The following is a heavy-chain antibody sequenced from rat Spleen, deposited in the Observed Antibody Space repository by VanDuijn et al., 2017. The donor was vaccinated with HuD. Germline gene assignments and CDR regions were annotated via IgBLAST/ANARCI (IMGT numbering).Heavy chain of an antibody. J-gene: IGHJ2*01. D-gene: IGHD1-2*01. Sequence: EVQLVESGGGLVQPGRSLKLSCAASGFTFSNYGTHWIRQAPTQGLEWVASITNSGGSTFFRDSVKGRFTVSRDNAKSTLYLQMDSLRSEDTATYFCATRDYISYTGIFWGQGVMVTVSS. V-gene: IGHV5-19*01. CDR3: ATRDYISYTGIF. CDR1: GFTFSNYG. CDR2: ITNSGGST.